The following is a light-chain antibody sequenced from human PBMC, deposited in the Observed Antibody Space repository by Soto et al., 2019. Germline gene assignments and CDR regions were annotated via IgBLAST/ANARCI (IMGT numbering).Light chain of an antibody. J-gene: IGKJ1*01. V-gene: IGKV3-20*01. CDR2: GAS. CDR1: QGVSSLS. Sequence: IVLTQSPGTLSLSPGERATLSCRASQGVSSLSLAWYQQKPGQAPRLLIYGASSRATGIPDRFSGSDTGTDFTLTISRLEPEDFAVYYCQQYRRSGRSSWTFGQGTKVEIK. CDR3: QQYRRSGRSSWT.